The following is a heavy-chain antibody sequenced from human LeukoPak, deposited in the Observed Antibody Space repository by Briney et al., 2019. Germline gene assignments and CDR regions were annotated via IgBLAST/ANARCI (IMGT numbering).Heavy chain of an antibody. V-gene: IGHV4-4*02. D-gene: IGHD3-10*01. CDR1: GGSISSSNW. CDR3: AREVSYYGSSDAFDI. J-gene: IGHJ3*02. CDR2: IYHSGST. Sequence: SGTLSLTCAVSGGSISSSNWWSWVRQPPGKGLEWIGEIYHSGSTNYNPSLKSRVTISVDKSKNQFSLKLSSVTAADTAVYYCAREVSYYGSSDAFDIWGQGTMVTVSS.